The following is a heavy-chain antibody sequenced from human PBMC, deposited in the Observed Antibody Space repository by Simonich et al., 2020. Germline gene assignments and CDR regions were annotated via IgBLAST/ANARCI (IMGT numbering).Heavy chain of an antibody. J-gene: IGHJ4*02. Sequence: EVQLVESGGGLVKPGGSLRLSCAASGFTFSSYSMNWVRQAPGKGREWVSTISSSSSYIYYADAVKGRFTISRDNAKNALYLQMNSLRAEDTAVYYCARDAAGDYWGQGTLVTVSS. D-gene: IGHD6-13*01. CDR3: ARDAAGDY. CDR1: GFTFSSYS. CDR2: ISSSSSYI. V-gene: IGHV3-21*01.